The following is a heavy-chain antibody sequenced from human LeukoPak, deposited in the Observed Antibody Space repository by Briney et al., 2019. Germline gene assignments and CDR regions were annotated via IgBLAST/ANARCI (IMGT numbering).Heavy chain of an antibody. V-gene: IGHV3-66*01. CDR1: GFTVSSNY. CDR2: IYSGGST. D-gene: IGHD3-22*01. Sequence: GGSLRLSCAASGFTVSSNYMSWVRQAPVKGLEWVSVIYSGGSTYYADSVKGRFTISRDNSKNTLYLQMNSLRAEDTAVYYCARDLLSYYYDCSGPSYFDYWGQGTLVTVSS. CDR3: ARDLLSYYYDCSGPSYFDY. J-gene: IGHJ4*02.